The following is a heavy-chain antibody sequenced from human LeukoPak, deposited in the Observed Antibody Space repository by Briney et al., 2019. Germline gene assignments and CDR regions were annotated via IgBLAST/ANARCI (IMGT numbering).Heavy chain of an antibody. CDR3: ARSLATYYYGSGSLMDV. Sequence: GESLKISCKASGYTFTGYYMHWVRQAPGQGLEWMGWINPNSGGTNYAQKFQGRVTMTRDTSISTAYMELSRLRSDDTAVYYCARSLATYYYGSGSLMDVWGQGTTVTVSS. J-gene: IGHJ6*02. CDR1: GYTFTGYY. CDR2: INPNSGGT. V-gene: IGHV1-2*02. D-gene: IGHD3-10*01.